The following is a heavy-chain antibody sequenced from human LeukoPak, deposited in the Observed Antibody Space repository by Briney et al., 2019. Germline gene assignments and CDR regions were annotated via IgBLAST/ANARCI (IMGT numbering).Heavy chain of an antibody. D-gene: IGHD3-9*01. CDR2: IKQDGSEK. V-gene: IGHV3-7*03. CDR3: AREEYDILTGYSNFDY. CDR1: GFTFSSYW. Sequence: GGSLRLSCAASGFTFSSYWMSWVRQAPGKGLEWVANIKQDGSEKYYVDSVKGRFTISRDNAKNSLYLQMNSLRAEDTAVYYCAREEYDILTGYSNFDYWGQETLVTVSS. J-gene: IGHJ4*02.